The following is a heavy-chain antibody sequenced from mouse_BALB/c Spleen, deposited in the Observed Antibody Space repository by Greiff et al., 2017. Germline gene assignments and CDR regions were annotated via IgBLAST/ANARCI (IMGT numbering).Heavy chain of an antibody. CDR1: GFTFSDYY. J-gene: IGHJ3*01. CDR2: ISDGGSYT. V-gene: IGHV5-4*02. CDR3: AGGNYAFAY. Sequence: EVKVVESGGGLVKPGGSLKLSCAASGFTFSDYYMYWVRQTPEKRLEWVATISDGGSYTYYPDSVKGRFTISRDNAKNNLYLQMSSLKSEDTAMYYCAGGNYAFAYWGQGTLVTVSA. D-gene: IGHD2-1*01.